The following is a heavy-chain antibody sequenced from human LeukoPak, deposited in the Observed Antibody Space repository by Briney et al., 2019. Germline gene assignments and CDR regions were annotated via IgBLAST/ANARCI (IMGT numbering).Heavy chain of an antibody. J-gene: IGHJ6*03. CDR1: GFTFSSYW. V-gene: IGHV3-7*01. Sequence: GGSLRLSCAASGFTFSSYWMSWVRQAPGKGLEWVANIKQDGSEKYYVDSVKGRFTISRDNAKNSLYLQMNSLRAEDTAVYYCARDTPRYSSGWYRGYYYYMDVWGKGTTVTVSS. D-gene: IGHD6-19*01. CDR3: ARDTPRYSSGWYRGYYYYMDV. CDR2: IKQDGSEK.